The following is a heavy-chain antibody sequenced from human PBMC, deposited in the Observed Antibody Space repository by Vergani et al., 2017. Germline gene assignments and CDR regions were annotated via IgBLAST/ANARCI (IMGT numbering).Heavy chain of an antibody. J-gene: IGHJ3*02. CDR3: ARDQYYYDSSGYYTHDAFDI. Sequence: QVQLVESGGGVVQPGRSLRLSCAASGFTFSSYAMHWVRQAPGKGLEWVAVISYDGSNKYYADSVKSRFTISRDNSKNTLYLQMNSLRAEDTAVYYCARDQYYYDSSGYYTHDAFDIWGQGTMVTVSS. CDR2: ISYDGSNK. V-gene: IGHV3-30-3*01. D-gene: IGHD3-22*01. CDR1: GFTFSSYA.